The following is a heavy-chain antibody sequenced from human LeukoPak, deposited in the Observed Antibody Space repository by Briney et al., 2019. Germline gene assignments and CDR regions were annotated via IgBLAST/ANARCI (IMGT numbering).Heavy chain of an antibody. CDR3: ARGYSSSWNYFDY. D-gene: IGHD6-13*01. Sequence: SETLSLTCTVSGGSISNYWWSWMRQPPGKGLEWIGCVFDSGRTNYNPSLKSRVTISVDTSNKQFSLKLSSVTAADTAVYYCARGYSSSWNYFDYRGQGTLVTVSS. CDR1: GGSISNYW. CDR2: VFDSGRT. J-gene: IGHJ4*02. V-gene: IGHV4-59*01.